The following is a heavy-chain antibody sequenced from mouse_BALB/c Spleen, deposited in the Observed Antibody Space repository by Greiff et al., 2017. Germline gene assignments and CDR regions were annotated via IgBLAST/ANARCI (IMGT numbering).Heavy chain of an antibody. V-gene: IGHV5-17*02. Sequence: EVQRVESGGGLVQPGGSRKLSCAASGFTFSSFGMHWVRQAPEKGLEWVAYISSGSSTIYYADTVKGRFTISRDNPKNTLFLQMTSLRSEDTAMYYCARSGGRSYVYLDYWGQGTTLTVSA. CDR3: ARSGGRSYVYLDY. CDR1: GFTFSSFG. CDR2: ISSGSSTI. D-gene: IGHD1-1*01. J-gene: IGHJ2*01.